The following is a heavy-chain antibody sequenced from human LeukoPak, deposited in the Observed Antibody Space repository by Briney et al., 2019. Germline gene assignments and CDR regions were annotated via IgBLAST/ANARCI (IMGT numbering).Heavy chain of an antibody. CDR3: ASSSGGSWYYYMDV. Sequence: SETLSLTCTVSGGYISSYFWSWIRQPPGKGLEWIGYIYYSGSTNYNPSLKSRVTISVDTSKNQFSLKLSSVTAADTAVYYCASSSGGSWYYYMDVWGKGTTVTVSS. CDR2: IYYSGST. D-gene: IGHD2-15*01. V-gene: IGHV4-59*01. CDR1: GGYISSYF. J-gene: IGHJ6*03.